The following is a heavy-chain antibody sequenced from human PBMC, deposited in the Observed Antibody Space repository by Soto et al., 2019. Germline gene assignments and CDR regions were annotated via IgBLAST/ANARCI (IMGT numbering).Heavy chain of an antibody. CDR2: IYPGDSDT. CDR1: GYSFTSYW. D-gene: IGHD3-16*01. V-gene: IGHV5-51*01. Sequence: PGESLKISCKGSGYSFTSYWIGWVRQMPGKGLEWMGVIYPGDSDTRYSPSFQGQVTISADKSISTAYLQWSSLKASDTAMYYCALGATPYSYTTAHYYFYGIDVWGQGTTVTVSS. CDR3: ALGATPYSYTTAHYYFYGIDV. J-gene: IGHJ6*02.